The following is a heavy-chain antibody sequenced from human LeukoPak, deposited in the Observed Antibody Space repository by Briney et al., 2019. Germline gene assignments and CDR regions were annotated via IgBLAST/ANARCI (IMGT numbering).Heavy chain of an antibody. V-gene: IGHV4-4*07. CDR1: GGSISSYY. CDR3: ARDEYRLHYYYYMDV. J-gene: IGHJ6*03. CDR2: IYTSGST. Sequence: PSETLSLTCTVSGGSISSYYWSWIRQPAGKGLEWIGRIYTSGSTNYNPSLKSRVTMSVDTSKNQFSLKLSSVTAADTAVYYCARDEYRLHYYYYMDVWGKGTTVTVSS. D-gene: IGHD6-6*01.